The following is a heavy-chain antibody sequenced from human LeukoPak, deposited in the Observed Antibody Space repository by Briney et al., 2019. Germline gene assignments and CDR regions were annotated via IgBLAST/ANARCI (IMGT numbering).Heavy chain of an antibody. D-gene: IGHD1-14*01. CDR2: ISSSGSAI. V-gene: IGHV3-48*04. Sequence: PGGSLRLSCAASGATHSSYWMQWLRQAPGKGLEWVSYISSSGSAIYYADSVKGRFTISRDNAKNSLYLQMNSLRAEDTAVYYCARLLTGVPDYWGQGTLVTVSS. CDR1: GATHSSYW. CDR3: ARLLTGVPDY. J-gene: IGHJ4*02.